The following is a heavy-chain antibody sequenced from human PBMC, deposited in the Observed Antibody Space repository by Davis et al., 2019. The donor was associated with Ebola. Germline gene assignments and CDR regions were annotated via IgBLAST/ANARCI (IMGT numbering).Heavy chain of an antibody. V-gene: IGHV3-21*01. D-gene: IGHD6-6*01. CDR2: ISSSSYI. CDR1: GFTFSSYS. Sequence: PGGSLRLSCAASGFTFSSYSMNWVRQAPGKGLEWVSSISSSSYIYYADSVKGRFTISRDNTKNSLYLQMNSLRADDTAVYYCARDDGKYARSSGMDVWGRGTTVTVSS. CDR3: ARDDGKYARSSGMDV. J-gene: IGHJ6*02.